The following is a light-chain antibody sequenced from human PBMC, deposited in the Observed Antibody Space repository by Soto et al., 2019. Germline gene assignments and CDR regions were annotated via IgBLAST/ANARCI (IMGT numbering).Light chain of an antibody. CDR2: EVT. V-gene: IGLV2-14*01. CDR3: SSFTSRFTFNYI. J-gene: IGLJ1*01. Sequence: QSALTQPASVSGSPGQSITISCTGTSSDVGANEHVSWYQHHPGKAPKLIIYEVTNRPSGVSNRFSGSKSGNTASLTISGLQAEDDADYYCSSFTSRFTFNYIFGTGTKVTVL. CDR1: SSDVGANEH.